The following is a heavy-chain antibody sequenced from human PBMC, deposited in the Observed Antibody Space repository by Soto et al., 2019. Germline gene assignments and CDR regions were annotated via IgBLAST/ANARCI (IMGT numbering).Heavy chain of an antibody. CDR1: GFTVNSNY. Sequence: EVQLVESGGGLVQPGGSLRLSCAASGFTVNSNYMSWVRQAPGKGLEWVSVIYSDGSTYYADSVKGRFIIYRDNSNNTRYFQMNSLRAEDTAVYYCATLTKYDILTGFYPCWGQGTLVTVSS. J-gene: IGHJ4*02. D-gene: IGHD3-9*01. V-gene: IGHV3-66*01. CDR2: IYSDGST. CDR3: ATLTKYDILTGFYPC.